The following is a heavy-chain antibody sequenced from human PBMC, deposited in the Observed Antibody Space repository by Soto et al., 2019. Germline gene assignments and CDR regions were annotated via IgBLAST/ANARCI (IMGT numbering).Heavy chain of an antibody. J-gene: IGHJ4*02. CDR1: GYSFTNYW. V-gene: IGHV5-10-1*01. Sequence: GESLKISCQGSGYSFTNYWINWVRQMPGKCLEWMGRIDPSDSYTNYSPSFQGHVTLSADKSISTAYLQWSSLKASDTAMYYCVRLYHYDSSGYSFDYWGQGTLVTVSS. D-gene: IGHD3-22*01. CDR2: IDPSDSYT. CDR3: VRLYHYDSSGYSFDY.